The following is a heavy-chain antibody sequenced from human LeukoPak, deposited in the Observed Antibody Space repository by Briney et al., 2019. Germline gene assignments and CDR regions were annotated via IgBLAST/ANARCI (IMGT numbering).Heavy chain of an antibody. V-gene: IGHV4-4*07. CDR1: GGSISSCY. CDR3: ARVFDDSSNGMDV. D-gene: IGHD3-3*01. CDR2: IYTSGST. Sequence: SETLSLTCTVSGGSISSCYWSWIRQPAGKGLEWIGRIYTSGSTNYNPSLKSRVTMSVDTSKNQLSLKLSSVTAADTAVYYCARVFDDSSNGMDVWGQGTTVTVSS. J-gene: IGHJ6*02.